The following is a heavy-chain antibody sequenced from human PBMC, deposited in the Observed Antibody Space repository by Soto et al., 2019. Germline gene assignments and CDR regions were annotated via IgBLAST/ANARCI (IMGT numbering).Heavy chain of an antibody. Sequence: QPGGSLRLSCAASGFTFSNFEMNWVRQAPGKGLEWVSYISSGGNTMYYADSVKGRFTISRDNAKNSLYLEMNSLRAEDTAVYYCARDWTIFGVVIPMDVWGQGTTVTVSS. J-gene: IGHJ6*02. V-gene: IGHV3-48*03. D-gene: IGHD3-3*01. CDR1: GFTFSNFE. CDR2: ISSGGNTM. CDR3: ARDWTIFGVVIPMDV.